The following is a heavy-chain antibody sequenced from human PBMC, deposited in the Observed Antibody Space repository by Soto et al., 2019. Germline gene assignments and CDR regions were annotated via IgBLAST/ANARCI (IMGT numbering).Heavy chain of an antibody. D-gene: IGHD4-4*01. J-gene: IGHJ6*02. CDR3: ARDGPTTVTTYGMDV. CDR1: GYTFTSYG. CDR2: ISAYNGNT. Sequence: SVKVSCKASGYTFTSYGISWVRQAPGQGLEWMGWISAYNGNTNYAQKLQGRVTMTTDTSTSTAYMELRSLRSDDTAVYYCARDGPTTVTTYGMDVWGQGTTVTVSS. V-gene: IGHV1-18*04.